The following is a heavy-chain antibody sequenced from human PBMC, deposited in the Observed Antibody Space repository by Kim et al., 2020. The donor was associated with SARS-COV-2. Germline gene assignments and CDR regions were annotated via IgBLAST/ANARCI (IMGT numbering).Heavy chain of an antibody. J-gene: IGHJ3*02. Sequence: GGSLRLSCAASGFTFSNYAMCWVRQAPGKGLEWVSGISGDAASTFYADSVKGRFSISRDNSKNTLFVQMNSLRAEDTAVYYCAKGVYGGNRGVAFDTWGQGTMVTVSS. D-gene: IGHD2-15*01. V-gene: IGHV3-23*01. CDR2: ISGDAAST. CDR3: AKGVYGGNRGVAFDT. CDR1: GFTFSNYA.